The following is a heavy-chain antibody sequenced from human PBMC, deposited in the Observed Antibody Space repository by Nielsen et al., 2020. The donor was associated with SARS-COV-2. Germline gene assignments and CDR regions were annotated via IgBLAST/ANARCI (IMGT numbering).Heavy chain of an antibody. CDR1: GFTFDDYG. D-gene: IGHD3-3*01. CDR2: INWNGGST. CDR3: ARDPKVTIFGVDLYYYYGMDV. Sequence: GGSLRLSCAASGFTFDDYGMSWVRQAPGKGLEWVSGINWNGGSTGYADSVKGRFTFSRDNAKNSLYLQMNSLRAEDTAVYYCARDPKVTIFGVDLYYYYGMDVWGQGTTVTVSS. J-gene: IGHJ6*02. V-gene: IGHV3-20*04.